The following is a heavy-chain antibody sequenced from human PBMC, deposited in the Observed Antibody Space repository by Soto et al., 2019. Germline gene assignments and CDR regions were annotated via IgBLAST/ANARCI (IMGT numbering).Heavy chain of an antibody. CDR2: ISGGGGTT. V-gene: IGHV3-23*01. CDR1: GFTFSNYA. CDR3: AKAVIVSGGSDFDY. J-gene: IGHJ4*02. D-gene: IGHD6-13*01. Sequence: GGSLRLSCAASGFTFSNYAMSWVRQAPGKGLEWVSGISGGGGTTQYADSVKGRFAISRDNSKNTLSLQMSNLRAEDTAVYYCAKAVIVSGGSDFDYWGQGNLVTVSS.